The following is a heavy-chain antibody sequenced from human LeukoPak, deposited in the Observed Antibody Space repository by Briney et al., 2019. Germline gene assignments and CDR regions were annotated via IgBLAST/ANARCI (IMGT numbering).Heavy chain of an antibody. CDR1: GGSISSYY. D-gene: IGHD1-26*01. Sequence: SETLSLTCTVSGGSISSYYWSWIRQPPGKGLQWIGYIHYSGSTNYNPSLKSRVTISVNMSKNQFSLRLSSVTAADTAVYYCARLPEYYYMDVWGKGTTVTVSS. CDR2: IHYSGST. J-gene: IGHJ6*03. V-gene: IGHV4-59*01. CDR3: ARLPEYYYMDV.